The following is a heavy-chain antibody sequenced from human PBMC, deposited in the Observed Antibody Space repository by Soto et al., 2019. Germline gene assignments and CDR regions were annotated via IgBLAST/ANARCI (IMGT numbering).Heavy chain of an antibody. V-gene: IGHV2-5*02. Sequence: QITLKEYGPTMLKPTQTLTLTCTLSGFSLSTCGVGLGWIRQPPRKPLQWLAHICWDDDKRYIPSLKSRLTLTKETSKNQVVLTMTNLYPVGTATYYCAHSPWYGDKLDYCCQGTLVTGS. D-gene: IGHD4-17*01. CDR3: AHSPWYGDKLDY. J-gene: IGHJ4*02. CDR1: GFSLSTCGVG. CDR2: ICWDDDK.